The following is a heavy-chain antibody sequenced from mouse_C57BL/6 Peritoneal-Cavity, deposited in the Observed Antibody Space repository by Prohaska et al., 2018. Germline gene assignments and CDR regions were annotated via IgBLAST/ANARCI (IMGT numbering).Heavy chain of an antibody. V-gene: IGHV1-55*01. CDR1: GYTFTSYW. D-gene: IGHD1-1*01. J-gene: IGHJ1*03. Sequence: QVQLQQPGAELVKPGASVKMSCKASGYTFTSYWLTWVKQRPGQGLEWIGDIYPGSGSTNYNEKFKSKATLTVDTSSSTAYMQLSSLTSEDSAVYYCAREDPYGSSLYWYFDVWGTGTTVTVSS. CDR2: IYPGSGST. CDR3: AREDPYGSSLYWYFDV.